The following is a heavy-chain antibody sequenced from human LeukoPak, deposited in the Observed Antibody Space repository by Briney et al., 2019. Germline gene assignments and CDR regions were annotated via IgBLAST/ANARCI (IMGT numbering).Heavy chain of an antibody. CDR1: GFIFNSYA. CDR3: ARGGSSWDFPFDI. J-gene: IGHJ3*02. D-gene: IGHD6-13*01. CDR2: ISYDGSNK. Sequence: GGSLRLSCAASGFIFNSYAMHWVRHAPGRGVEWVAVISYDGSNKYYAQSVKGRFTISRNNSKNTLYLQMNSLRAEDTAVYYCARGGSSWDFPFDIWGQGTMVTVSS. V-gene: IGHV3-30*04.